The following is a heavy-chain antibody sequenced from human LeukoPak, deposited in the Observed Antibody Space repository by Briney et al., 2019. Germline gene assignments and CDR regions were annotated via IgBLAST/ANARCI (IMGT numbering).Heavy chain of an antibody. V-gene: IGHV3-30*02. CDR1: GFTFSTYG. CDR3: AKDKDAHRDYHYLDV. J-gene: IGHJ6*03. D-gene: IGHD2-15*01. Sequence: GGSLRLSCVASGFTFSTYGMHWVRQAPGKGLEWVAFISYDGSKKYYADSVKGRFIISRDNSKNTLHLQMNSLRAEDKAVFYCAKDKDAHRDYHYLDVWGKGTPVTVPS. CDR2: ISYDGSKK.